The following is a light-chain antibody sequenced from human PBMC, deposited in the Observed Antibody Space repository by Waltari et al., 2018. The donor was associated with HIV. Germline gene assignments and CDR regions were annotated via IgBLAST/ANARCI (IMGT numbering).Light chain of an antibody. J-gene: IGKJ4*01. Sequence: EVVLQSPATLSLSPGETATLSCRASQNIDTHLAWYQQRPGQAPRLLIFDASKRATGIPAKFHGSGSGTDFTLTITNLQPEDFAVYYCQQRSDWPPITFGGGTKVEIK. CDR3: QQRSDWPPIT. CDR2: DAS. CDR1: QNIDTH. V-gene: IGKV3-11*01.